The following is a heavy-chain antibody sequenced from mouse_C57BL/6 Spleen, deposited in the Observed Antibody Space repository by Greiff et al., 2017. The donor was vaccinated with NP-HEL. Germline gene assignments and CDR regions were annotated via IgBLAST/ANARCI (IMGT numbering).Heavy chain of an antibody. V-gene: IGHV1-82*01. D-gene: IGHD2-12*01. CDR1: GYAFSSSW. J-gene: IGHJ1*03. CDR2: IYPGDGDT. Sequence: VQLQQSGPELVKPGASVKISCKASGYAFSSSWMNWVKQRPGKGLEWIGRIYPGDGDTNYNGKFKGKATLTADKSSSTAYMQLSSRQSEDSAVYFCARENSPGYFDVWGTGTTVTVSS. CDR3: ARENSPGYFDV.